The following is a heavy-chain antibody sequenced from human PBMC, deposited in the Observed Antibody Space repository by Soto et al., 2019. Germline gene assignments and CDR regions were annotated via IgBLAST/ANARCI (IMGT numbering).Heavy chain of an antibody. CDR1: GFTFSSYG. Sequence: GGSLRLSCAASGFTFSSYGMHWVRQAPGKGLEWVAVIWYDGSNKYYADSVKGRFTISRDNSKNTLYLQMNSLRAEDTAVYYCARDPDFWSGYYPYYYYGMDVWGQGTTVTVS. V-gene: IGHV3-33*01. CDR2: IWYDGSNK. J-gene: IGHJ6*02. D-gene: IGHD3-3*01. CDR3: ARDPDFWSGYYPYYYYGMDV.